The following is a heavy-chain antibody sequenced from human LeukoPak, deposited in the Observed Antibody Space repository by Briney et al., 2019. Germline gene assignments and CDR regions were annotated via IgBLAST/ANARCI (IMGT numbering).Heavy chain of an antibody. CDR2: ISSSGSSI. V-gene: IGHV3-48*01. CDR1: GFSFSTYS. J-gene: IGHJ5*02. CDR3: ARDKGFDP. Sequence: GGSLRLSCAASGFSFSTYSMSWVRQAPGKGLEWVSYISSSGSSIYYAGSVKGRFTISRDNAKNSLYLQMDRLRVEDTAMYYCARDKGFDPWGQGTLVTVSS.